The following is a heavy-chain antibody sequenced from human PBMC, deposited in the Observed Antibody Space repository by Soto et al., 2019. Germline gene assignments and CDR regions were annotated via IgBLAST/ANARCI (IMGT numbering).Heavy chain of an antibody. CDR3: ARDRGYSGYENYYYYGMDV. CDR1: GGSISSGGYY. CDR2: IYYSGST. Sequence: QVQLQESGPGLVKPSQTLSLTCTVSGGSISSGGYYWSWIRQHPGKGLEWIGYIYYSGSTYYNPSLKSRVTISVDTSKNQFSLKLSSVTAADTAVYYCARDRGYSGYENYYYYGMDVWGQGTTVTVSS. V-gene: IGHV4-31*03. D-gene: IGHD5-12*01. J-gene: IGHJ6*02.